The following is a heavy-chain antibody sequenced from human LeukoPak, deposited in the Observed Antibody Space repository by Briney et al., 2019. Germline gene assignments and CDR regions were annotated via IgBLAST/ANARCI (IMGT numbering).Heavy chain of an antibody. D-gene: IGHD1-26*01. Sequence: SETLSLTCTVSGDSISSHYRRWIRQPPGKGLEWIGCIYCSGSSSYNPSLKSRVTISVDTSNTQFSLKLTSVTAADTAVYFCARERLIAGATVFDDWGQGTLVTVSS. J-gene: IGHJ4*02. CDR1: GDSISSHY. V-gene: IGHV4-59*11. CDR2: IYCSGSS. CDR3: ARERLIAGATVFDD.